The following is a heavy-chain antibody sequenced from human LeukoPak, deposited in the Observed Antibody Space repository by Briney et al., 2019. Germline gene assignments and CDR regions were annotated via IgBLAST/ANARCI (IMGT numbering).Heavy chain of an antibody. J-gene: IGHJ4*02. CDR2: IIPIFGTA. CDR3: ARGPVVPAAPPDY. D-gene: IGHD2-2*01. CDR1: GGTFSSYA. V-gene: IGHV1-69*01. Sequence: SVKVFCKASGGTFSSYAISWVRQAPGQGLEWMGGIIPIFGTANYAQKFQGRVTITADESTSTAYMELSSLRSEDTAVYYCARGPVVPAAPPDYWGQGTLVTVSS.